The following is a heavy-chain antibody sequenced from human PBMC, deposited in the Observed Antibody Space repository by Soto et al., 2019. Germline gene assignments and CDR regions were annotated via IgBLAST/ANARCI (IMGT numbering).Heavy chain of an antibody. CDR1: GYTFSDYW. D-gene: IGHD1-1*01. CDR2: IDPTDSKA. CDR3: ARGIEAPTGYYYYALDV. V-gene: IGHV5-10-1*01. Sequence: GESLKISCKVSGYTFSDYWIHWVRQTPGKGLEWMGRIDPTDSKAIYSPAFQGHVTISADKSITTIYLQWSSLKASDSAMYYCARGIEAPTGYYYYALDVWGQGTTVTVSS. J-gene: IGHJ6*02.